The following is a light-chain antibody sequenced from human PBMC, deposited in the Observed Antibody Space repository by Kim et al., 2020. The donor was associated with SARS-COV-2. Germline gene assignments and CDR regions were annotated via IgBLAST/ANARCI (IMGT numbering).Light chain of an antibody. CDR2: DAS. CDR3: QQYDNLPHT. V-gene: IGKV1-33*01. Sequence: SAYVGDRVTITCQASRDIRNYLNWYQQKPGKAPKLLIYDASDLEAGVPSRFSGSGAGSHFTFTITSLQPEDVATYYCQQYDNLPHTFGQGTKLEI. CDR1: RDIRNY. J-gene: IGKJ2*01.